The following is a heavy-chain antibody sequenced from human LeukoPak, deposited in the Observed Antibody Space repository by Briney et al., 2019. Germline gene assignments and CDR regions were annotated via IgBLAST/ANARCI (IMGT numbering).Heavy chain of an antibody. V-gene: IGHV3-30*04. CDR1: GFTFSNYA. CDR3: AKAPVTTCRGAFRYPFDY. D-gene: IGHD2-15*01. CDR2: LSYDARNK. J-gene: IGHJ4*02. Sequence: GGSLRLSCAASGFTFSNYAMHWVRQAPGKGLEWMSVLSYDARNKYFADSVKGRFTLSRDDSKNTLYLQMNRLRPEDAAVYYCAKAPVTTCRGAFRYPFDYWGLGTLVTVSS.